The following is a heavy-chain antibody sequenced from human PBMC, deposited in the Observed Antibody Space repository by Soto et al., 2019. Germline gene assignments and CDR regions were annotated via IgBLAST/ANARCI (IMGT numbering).Heavy chain of an antibody. CDR1: GFSLDTSGVA. J-gene: IGHJ4*02. V-gene: IGHV2-5*02. D-gene: IGHD3-10*01. CDR2: IYWDDDK. CDR3: AHRHRDSGGLFDY. Sequence: QITLKESGPTLVKPTQTLTLTCTFSGFSLDTSGVAVGWIRQPPGKGLEWLSVIYWDDDKRSSPSLRTRLTIPKDTSKNQVVPTMTNMDPVDTATYYWAHRHRDSGGLFDYWGQGSRVTVSS.